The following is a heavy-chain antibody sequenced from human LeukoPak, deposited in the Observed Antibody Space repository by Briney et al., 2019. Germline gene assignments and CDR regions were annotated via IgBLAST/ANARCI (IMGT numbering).Heavy chain of an antibody. J-gene: IGHJ3*02. CDR2: IYSGGST. CDR1: GFTVSSNY. CDR3: ARDLAGDCSSGSCYAHDAFDI. V-gene: IGHV3-66*01. Sequence: GGSLRLSCAASGFTVSSNYMSWVRQAPGKGLEWVSVIYSGGSTYYADSVKGRFTISRDNSKNTLYLQMNSLRAEDTAVYYCARDLAGDCSSGSCYAHDAFDIWGQGTMVTVSS. D-gene: IGHD2-15*01.